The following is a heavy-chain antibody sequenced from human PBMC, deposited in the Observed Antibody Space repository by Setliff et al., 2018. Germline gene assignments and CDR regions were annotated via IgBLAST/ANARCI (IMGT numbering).Heavy chain of an antibody. V-gene: IGHV1-3*01. J-gene: IGHJ5*02. CDR3: ARDTYIGDFWSGYYIQGQFDP. CDR1: GYTFTSYA. CDR2: INAGNGNT. Sequence: ASVKVSCKASGYTFTSYAMHWVRQAPGQRLEWMGWINAGNGNTKYSQKFQGRVTITRDTSANTAYMELSSLRSVDTAVYYCARDTYIGDFWSGYYIQGQFDPWGQGTLVTVSS. D-gene: IGHD3-3*01.